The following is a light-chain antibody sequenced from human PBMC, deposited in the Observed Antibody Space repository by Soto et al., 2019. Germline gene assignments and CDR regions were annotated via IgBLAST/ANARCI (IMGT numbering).Light chain of an antibody. Sequence: DIQVTHAPSSLAPYVGCRVTITCRASQSISRYLNWYQQKPGKAPKLLIYAASSLQSGVPSRFSGSGSGTDFTLTISSLQPEDFATYHCQQSYSTITFGGGTKVDIK. CDR3: QQSYSTIT. J-gene: IGKJ4*01. CDR1: QSISRY. CDR2: AAS. V-gene: IGKV1-39*01.